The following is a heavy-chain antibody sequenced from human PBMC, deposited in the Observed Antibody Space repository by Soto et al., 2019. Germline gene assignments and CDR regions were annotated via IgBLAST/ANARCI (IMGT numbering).Heavy chain of an antibody. Sequence: QVRLVQSGAEVKKPGSSVKLSCKVSGGNSNSYSIAWVRQAPGQGLQWLGTIVPLSGTPNHAQQFKVRVTITADTSTNTANLELSRLSSEDTAIYYCARDWRQMSRGGFFDYWGEGSLVTISS. CDR3: ARDWRQMSRGGFFDY. CDR1: GGNSNSYS. D-gene: IGHD3-16*01. CDR2: IVPLSGTP. V-gene: IGHV1-69*06. J-gene: IGHJ4*02.